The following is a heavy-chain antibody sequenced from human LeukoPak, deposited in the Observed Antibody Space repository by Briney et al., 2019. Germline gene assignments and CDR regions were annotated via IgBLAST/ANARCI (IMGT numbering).Heavy chain of an antibody. Sequence: PSETLSLTCTVSGGSISSSSYYWGWIRQPPGKGLEWIGSIYYSGSTYYNPSLKSRVTVSVDTSKNQFSLKLSSVTAADTAVYYCARDYPRGGYNFLPFDYWGQGTLVTVSS. CDR1: GGSISSSSYY. D-gene: IGHD5-24*01. J-gene: IGHJ4*02. CDR3: ARDYPRGGYNFLPFDY. V-gene: IGHV4-39*07. CDR2: IYYSGST.